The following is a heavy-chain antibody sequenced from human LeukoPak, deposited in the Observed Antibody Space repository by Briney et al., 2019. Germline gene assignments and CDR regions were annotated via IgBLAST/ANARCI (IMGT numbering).Heavy chain of an antibody. CDR1: GGSISSGGYY. J-gene: IGHJ3*02. CDR3: ARGGYDFWSGYLDAFDI. Sequence: SETLSLTCTVSGGSISSGGYYWSWIRQHPGKGLEWIGYIYYSGSTYYNPSLKSRVTISVDTSKNQFSLKLSSVTAADTAVYYYARGGYDFWSGYLDAFDIWGQGTMVTVSS. V-gene: IGHV4-31*03. CDR2: IYYSGST. D-gene: IGHD3-3*01.